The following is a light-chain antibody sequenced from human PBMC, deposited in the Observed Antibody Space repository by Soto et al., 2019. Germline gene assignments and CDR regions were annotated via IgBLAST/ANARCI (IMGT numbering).Light chain of an antibody. J-gene: IGLJ1*01. CDR2: NVY. CDR1: NSDVGSYNY. Sequence: QSVLTQPPSASGSPGQSVTISCTGTNSDVGSYNYVSWHQQHPGKAPKLMIYNVYDRPSGISNRFSGSKSGNTASLTISGLQGEDEADYYCSSYTISRTYVFGTGTKLTVL. V-gene: IGLV2-14*03. CDR3: SSYTISRTYV.